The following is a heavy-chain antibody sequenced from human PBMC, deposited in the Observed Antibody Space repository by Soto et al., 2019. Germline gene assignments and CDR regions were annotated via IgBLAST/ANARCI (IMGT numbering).Heavy chain of an antibody. CDR2: IWYDGSNK. V-gene: IGHV3-33*01. D-gene: IGHD3-3*01. CDR3: ARDAVPYYDFWSGYYYYYYMDV. J-gene: IGHJ6*03. Sequence: GGSLRLSCAASGFTFSSYGMHWVRQAPGKGLEWVAVIWYDGSNKYYADSVKGRFTISRDNSKNTLYLQMNSLRAEDTAVYYCARDAVPYYDFWSGYYYYYYMDVWGKGTTVTVSS. CDR1: GFTFSSYG.